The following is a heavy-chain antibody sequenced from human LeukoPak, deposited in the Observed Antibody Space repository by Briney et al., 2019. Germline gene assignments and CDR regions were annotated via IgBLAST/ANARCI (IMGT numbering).Heavy chain of an antibody. V-gene: IGHV4-59*01. CDR1: GGSISSYY. CDR3: ARDVRGDYFDY. J-gene: IGHJ4*02. D-gene: IGHD3-10*02. CDR2: IYYSGST. Sequence: SETLSLTRTVSGGSISSYYWSWIRQPPGKGLEWIGYIYYSGSTNYNPSLKSRVTISVDTSKNQFSLKLSSVTAADTAVYYCARDVRGDYFDYWGQGTLVTVSS.